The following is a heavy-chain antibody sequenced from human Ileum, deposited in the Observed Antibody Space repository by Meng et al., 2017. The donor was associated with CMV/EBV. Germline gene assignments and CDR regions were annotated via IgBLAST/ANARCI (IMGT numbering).Heavy chain of an antibody. J-gene: IGHJ5*02. CDR3: ARAEILWFGELTNWLDP. Sequence: YTFANYAISWVRQAPGQGLEWMRWINANNGYTNYAQKLQGRVTVTIDTSTSTAYMELRTLRSDDTAVYYCARAEILWFGELTNWLDPWGQGTLVTVSS. V-gene: IGHV1-18*01. CDR1: YTFANYA. CDR2: INANNGYT. D-gene: IGHD3-10*01.